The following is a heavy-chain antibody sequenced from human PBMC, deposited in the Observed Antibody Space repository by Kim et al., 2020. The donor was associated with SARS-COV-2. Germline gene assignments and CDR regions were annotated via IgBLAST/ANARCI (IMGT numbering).Heavy chain of an antibody. J-gene: IGHJ1*01. CDR3: AKDHRQYYYDSSGYYHAYFQH. CDR2: ISGSGGST. Sequence: GGSLRLSCAASGFTFSSYAMSWVRQAPGKGLEWVSAISGSGGSTYYADSVKGRFTISRDNSKNTLYLQMNSLRAEDTAVYYCAKDHRQYYYDSSGYYHAYFQHWGQGTLVTVSS. D-gene: IGHD3-22*01. V-gene: IGHV3-23*01. CDR1: GFTFSSYA.